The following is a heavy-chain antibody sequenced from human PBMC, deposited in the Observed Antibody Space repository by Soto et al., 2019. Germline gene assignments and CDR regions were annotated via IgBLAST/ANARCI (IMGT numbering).Heavy chain of an antibody. V-gene: IGHV4-34*01. Sequence: QVQLQQWGAGLLKPSETLSLTCAVYGGSFSGYYWSWIRQPPGKGLEWIGEINHSGSTNYNPSRKSRVTISVDTSKNQFSLKLSSVTAADTAVYYCARPGYYRSFDYWGQGTLVTVSS. CDR1: GGSFSGYY. J-gene: IGHJ4*02. CDR3: ARPGYYRSFDY. CDR2: INHSGST. D-gene: IGHD3-16*02.